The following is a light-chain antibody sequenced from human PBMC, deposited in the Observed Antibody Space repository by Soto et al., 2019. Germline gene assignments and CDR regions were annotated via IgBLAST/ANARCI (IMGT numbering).Light chain of an antibody. CDR3: AAWDDSLRGVV. V-gene: IGLV1-44*01. CDR2: YDN. J-gene: IGLJ2*01. CDR1: SFNIGKNT. Sequence: QAVVTQPPSASGTPGQRVTISCSGSSFNIGKNTVNWYRQLPGTAPRLLMYYDNQRPSGVPDRFSGSRSGTSASLAISGLQSEDEADYYCAAWDDSLRGVVFGGGTKLTVL.